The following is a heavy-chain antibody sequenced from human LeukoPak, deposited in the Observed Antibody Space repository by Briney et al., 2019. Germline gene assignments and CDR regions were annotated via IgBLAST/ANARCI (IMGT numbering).Heavy chain of an antibody. D-gene: IGHD6-13*01. J-gene: IGHJ6*02. CDR2: MNPNNGNT. Sequence: GASVKVSCKASGYTFTSYDTNWVRQATGQGLEWMGWMNPNNGNTGYAQKFQGRVTMTRSTSINTAYMELSSLRSEDTAVYYCARLASSSWPLYYYYGMDVWGQGTTVTVSS. V-gene: IGHV1-8*01. CDR1: GYTFTSYD. CDR3: ARLASSSWPLYYYYGMDV.